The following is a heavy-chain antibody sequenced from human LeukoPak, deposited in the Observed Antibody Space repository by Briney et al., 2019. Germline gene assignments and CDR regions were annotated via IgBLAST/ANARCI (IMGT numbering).Heavy chain of an antibody. CDR3: AKDPFHYYDSSGYPNWFDP. CDR2: IYSGGST. Sequence: GGSLRLSCAASGFTVSSNYMSWVRQAPGKGLEWVSVIYSGGSTYYADSVKGRFTISRDNSKNTLYLQMNSLRAEDTAVYYCAKDPFHYYDSSGYPNWFDPWGQGTLVTVSS. V-gene: IGHV3-53*05. D-gene: IGHD3-22*01. CDR1: GFTVSSNY. J-gene: IGHJ5*02.